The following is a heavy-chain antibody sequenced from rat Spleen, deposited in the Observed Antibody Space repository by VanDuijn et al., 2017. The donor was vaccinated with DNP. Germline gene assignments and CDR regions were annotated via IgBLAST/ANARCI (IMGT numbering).Heavy chain of an antibody. D-gene: IGHD1-8*01. CDR1: GFTFSDYN. CDR2: ISYDGSSG. V-gene: IGHV5-7*01. CDR3: TTDNYSAPFDY. Sequence: EVQLVASGGGLVQPGSSLRLSCAASGFTFSDYNMAWVRQAPKKGLEWVATISYDGSSGDYRDSVKGRLTISTDNAKNTLFLQMDSLRSEDTATYYCTTDNYSAPFDYWGQGVMVTVSS. J-gene: IGHJ2*01.